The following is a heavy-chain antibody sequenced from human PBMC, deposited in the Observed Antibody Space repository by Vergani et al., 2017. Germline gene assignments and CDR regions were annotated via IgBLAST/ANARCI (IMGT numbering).Heavy chain of an antibody. CDR3: ARGRGVTPRVGMDV. J-gene: IGHJ6*04. CDR2: INNSGST. V-gene: IGHV4-34*01. D-gene: IGHD2-21*02. CDR1: GGSFSGYY. Sequence: QVQLQQWGAGLLKPSETLSLTCAVYGGSFSGYYWCWIRQPPGKGLALIGEINNSGSTNYNPSLKSRVTISVDTSTNQFPLKLSSVTAADTAVYYCARGRGVTPRVGMDVGGEGPTVTVSS.